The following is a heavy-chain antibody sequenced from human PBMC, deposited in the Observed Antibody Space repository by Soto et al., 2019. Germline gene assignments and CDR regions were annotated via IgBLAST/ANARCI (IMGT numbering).Heavy chain of an antibody. V-gene: IGHV1-24*01. Sequence: ASVKVSCKVSGYTLTELSMHWVRQAPGKGLEWMGGFDPEDGETIYAQKFQGRVTMTEDTSTDTAYMELSSLRSEDTAVYYCVTAPDSGYDLRIDPDYYGMDVWGQGTTVTVSS. CDR3: VTAPDSGYDLRIDPDYYGMDV. J-gene: IGHJ6*02. D-gene: IGHD5-12*01. CDR1: GYTLTELS. CDR2: FDPEDGET.